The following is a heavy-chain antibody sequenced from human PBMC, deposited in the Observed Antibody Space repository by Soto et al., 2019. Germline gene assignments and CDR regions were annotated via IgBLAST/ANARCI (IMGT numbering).Heavy chain of an antibody. CDR3: ARTIDGATVDY. CDR2: MNANSGNT. CDR1: GYTFTSYD. Sequence: QVQLVQSGAEVKKPGASVKVSCKASGYTFTSYDINWVRQATGQGLEWMGWMNANSGNTGYAQKFQGRVTMTTKTSITTAYMALGSPTSEDRAVCYGARTIDGATVDYWGQGTLATAPS. V-gene: IGHV1-8*01. D-gene: IGHD4-17*01. J-gene: IGHJ4*02.